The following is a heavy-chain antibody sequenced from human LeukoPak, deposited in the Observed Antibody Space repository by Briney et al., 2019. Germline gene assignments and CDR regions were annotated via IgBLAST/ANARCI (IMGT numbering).Heavy chain of an antibody. CDR3: ARVEASGYDYGAFDY. J-gene: IGHJ4*02. V-gene: IGHV3-7*01. CDR2: IKQDGSEK. Sequence: GGSLRLSCAASGFSFSSYWMSWVRQAPGKGLEWVANIKQDGSEKYYVDSVKGRFTISRDNAKNSLYLQMNSLRDEDTAVYYCARVEASGYDYGAFDYWGQGTLVTVSS. CDR1: GFSFSSYW. D-gene: IGHD5-12*01.